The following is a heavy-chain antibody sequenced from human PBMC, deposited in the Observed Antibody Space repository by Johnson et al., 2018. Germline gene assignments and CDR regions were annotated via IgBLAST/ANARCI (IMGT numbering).Heavy chain of an antibody. D-gene: IGHD3-16*01. CDR2: IYYRGST. CDR1: GGSISSHY. CDR3: ARGVGADFYYGMDV. J-gene: IGHJ6*02. V-gene: IGHV4-59*11. Sequence: QVQLQESGPGLVKPSETLSLTCTVSGGSISSHYWSWIRQPPGKGLEWIGYIYYRGSTNYNPSLKSRVTISVDTSKNQFTRKLSSVTAADTAVYYCARGVGADFYYGMDVWGQGTTVTVSS.